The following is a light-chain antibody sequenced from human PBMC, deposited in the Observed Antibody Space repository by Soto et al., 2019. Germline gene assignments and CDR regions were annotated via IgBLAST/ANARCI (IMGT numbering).Light chain of an antibody. J-gene: IGKJ5*01. CDR1: QSVNNY. CDR2: DAS. CDR3: QQRSNWPPT. V-gene: IGKV3-11*01. Sequence: EIVLTQSPATLSLSPGERATLSCRASQSVNNYLAWYQQKPGQAPRLLIYDASNRATGIPARFSGSGSGADITLTIGSLEPEDFAVYYCQQRSNWPPTFGQGTRLDIK.